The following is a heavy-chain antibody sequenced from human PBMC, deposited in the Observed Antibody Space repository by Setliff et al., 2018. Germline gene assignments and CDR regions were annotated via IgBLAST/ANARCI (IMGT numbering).Heavy chain of an antibody. CDR3: ARDGGEY. D-gene: IGHD3-16*01. CDR1: GFTFSAHG. J-gene: IGHJ4*02. Sequence: GGSLRLSCAASGFTFSAHGMNWVRQAPGKGLEWVSTINWDGRTTGYTDSVKGRFTISRDNAKNSVYLQMNSLRAEDTAVYYCARDGGEYWGQGTLVTVSS. CDR2: INWDGRTT. V-gene: IGHV3-20*04.